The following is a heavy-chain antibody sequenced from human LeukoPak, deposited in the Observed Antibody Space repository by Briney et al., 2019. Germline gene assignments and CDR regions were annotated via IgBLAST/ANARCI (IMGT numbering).Heavy chain of an antibody. V-gene: IGHV6-1*01. CDR1: ADSVSSNSAA. Sequence: SQTLSLTCAISADSVSSNSAAWNWIRQSPSRGLEWLGRTYYRSKWYNDYAVSVKSRITINPDTSKNQFSLQLNSVTPEDTAVYLCAREGYCGGGTCRNWFDPWGQGTLVTVSS. J-gene: IGHJ5*02. CDR2: TYYRSKWYN. D-gene: IGHD2-15*01. CDR3: AREGYCGGGTCRNWFDP.